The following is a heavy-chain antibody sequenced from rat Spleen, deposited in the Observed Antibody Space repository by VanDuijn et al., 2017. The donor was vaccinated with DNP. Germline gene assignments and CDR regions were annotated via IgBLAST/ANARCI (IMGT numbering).Heavy chain of an antibody. J-gene: IGHJ2*01. CDR2: ISYDGSRT. D-gene: IGHD1-4*01. Sequence: EVQLVESGGGLVQPGRSLKLSCAASGFTFSDYNMAWVRQAPKKGLEWVATISYDGSRTYYRDSVKGRFTISRDNAKSTLYLQMDSLRSEDTATYFCTTLGTHFDYWGQGLMVTVSS. CDR3: TTLGTHFDY. CDR1: GFTFSDYN. V-gene: IGHV5-7*01.